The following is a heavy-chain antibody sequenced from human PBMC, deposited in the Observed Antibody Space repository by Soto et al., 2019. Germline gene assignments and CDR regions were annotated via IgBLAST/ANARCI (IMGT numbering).Heavy chain of an antibody. Sequence: QAQLVQSGAEVKKPGASVKVSCKASAYTFTNYDFNWVRQAPGQGLEWMGWMNPHSGNTGYARKFQGRLTMTRNSSISTAYMELSSLTSDATALYYCAGNQLRSTRNGMDVWGQGPTVTVSS. V-gene: IGHV1-8*01. CDR1: AYTFTNYD. J-gene: IGHJ6*02. CDR2: MNPHSGNT. D-gene: IGHD3-16*01. CDR3: AGNQLRSTRNGMDV.